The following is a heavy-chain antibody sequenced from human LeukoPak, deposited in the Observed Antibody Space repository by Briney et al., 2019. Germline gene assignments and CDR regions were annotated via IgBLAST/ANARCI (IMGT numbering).Heavy chain of an antibody. J-gene: IGHJ3*02. CDR1: GFTFTTYA. Sequence: PGGSLRLSCAASGFTFTTYAMHRVRQAPGKGLEFVSAITNNGGLTYYANSVKGRFTISRDNPKNTLYLQMGSLRAEDMAVYYCARVATNDRRNAFDIWGQGTMVTVSS. V-gene: IGHV3-64*01. D-gene: IGHD2-8*01. CDR2: ITNNGGLT. CDR3: ARVATNDRRNAFDI.